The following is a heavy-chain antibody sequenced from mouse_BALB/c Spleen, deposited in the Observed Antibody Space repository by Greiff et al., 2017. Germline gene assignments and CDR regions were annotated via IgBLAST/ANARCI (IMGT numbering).Heavy chain of an antibody. CDR1: GFSLTGYG. CDR3: ARDHYDYDPLYAMDY. Sequence: VQLQESGPGLVAPSQSLSITCTVSGFSLTGYGVNWVRQPPGKGLEWLGMIWGDGSTDYNSALKSRLSISKDNSKSQVFLKMNSLQTDDTARYYCARDHYDYDPLYAMDYWGQGTSVTVSS. CDR2: IWGDGST. V-gene: IGHV2-6-7*01. D-gene: IGHD2-4*01. J-gene: IGHJ4*01.